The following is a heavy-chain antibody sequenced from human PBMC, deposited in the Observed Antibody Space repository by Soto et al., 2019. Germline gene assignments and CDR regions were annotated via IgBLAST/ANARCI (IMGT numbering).Heavy chain of an antibody. Sequence: GGSLRLSCVASGFTFTSYWMSWVRQAPGKGPQWVANIKQDGTETYYVDSVKGRFTISRDNTKNSVYLQMNSLRAEDTAVYYCARDRNYYLYYGFDVWGRGTTVTVSS. V-gene: IGHV3-7*03. J-gene: IGHJ6*02. CDR2: IKQDGTET. CDR1: GFTFTSYW. CDR3: ARDRNYYLYYGFDV.